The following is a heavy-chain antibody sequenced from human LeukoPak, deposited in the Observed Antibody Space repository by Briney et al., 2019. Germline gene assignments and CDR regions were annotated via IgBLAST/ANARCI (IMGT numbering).Heavy chain of an antibody. D-gene: IGHD6-19*01. CDR3: PRDWWAMGRGWGMYNGFVP. J-gene: IGHJ5*02. CDR2: ISAYNGNT. Sequence: GASENVSQKASVHPFTLYGQRCASEAPGQGLEWMGWISAYNGNTNYAQKLQGRVTMTTDTSTSTAYMELRSLRSDDTAVYYCPRDWWAMGRGWGMYNGFVPWGEGTLVTVSS. CDR1: VHPFTLYG. V-gene: IGHV1-18*01.